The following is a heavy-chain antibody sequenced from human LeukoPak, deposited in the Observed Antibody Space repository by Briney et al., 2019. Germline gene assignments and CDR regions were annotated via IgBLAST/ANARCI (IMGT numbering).Heavy chain of an antibody. J-gene: IGHJ4*02. Sequence: ASVKVSCKASGYTFTSYGISWVRQAPGQGLEWMGWISSYNGNTHYAQKLQGRVTMTTDTSTSTAYMELGSLRSDDTAVYYCARDKPDRAAGHEDYWGQGTLVTVSS. V-gene: IGHV1-18*01. CDR1: GYTFTSYG. D-gene: IGHD6-13*01. CDR3: ARDKPDRAAGHEDY. CDR2: ISSYNGNT.